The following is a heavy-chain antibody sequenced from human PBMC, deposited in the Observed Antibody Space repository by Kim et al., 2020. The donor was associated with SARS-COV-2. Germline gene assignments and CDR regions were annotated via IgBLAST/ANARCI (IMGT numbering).Heavy chain of an antibody. J-gene: IGHJ5*02. CDR1: GGSISNYY. D-gene: IGHD6-19*01. CDR3: ARDSSMAGYPHFDP. V-gene: IGHV4-59*01. Sequence: SETLSLTCTVSGGSISNYYWSWIRQPPGKGLEWIGYIYYSGSTNYNPSLKSRVTISVDTSKNQFSLKLSSVTAADTAVYYCARDSSMAGYPHFDPWCQGTLVTVSS. CDR2: IYYSGST.